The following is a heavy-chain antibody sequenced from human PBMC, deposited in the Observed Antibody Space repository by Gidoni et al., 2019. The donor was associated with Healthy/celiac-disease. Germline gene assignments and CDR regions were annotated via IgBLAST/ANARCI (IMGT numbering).Heavy chain of an antibody. CDR3: ARITMIVAASFDP. V-gene: IGHV3-30-3*01. D-gene: IGHD3-22*01. CDR2: ISYDGSNK. J-gene: IGHJ5*02. CDR1: GFTFSSFA. Sequence: QVQLVESGGGVVQPGRSLRLSCAASGFTFSSFAMHWVRQAPGKGLEWVAVISYDGSNKYYADSVKGRFTISRDNSKNTLYLQMNSLRAEDTAVYYCARITMIVAASFDPWGQGTLVTVSS.